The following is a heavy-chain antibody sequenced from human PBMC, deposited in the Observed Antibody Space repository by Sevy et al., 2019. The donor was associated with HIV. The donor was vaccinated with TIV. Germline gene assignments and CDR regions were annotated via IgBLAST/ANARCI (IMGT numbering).Heavy chain of an antibody. D-gene: IGHD6-13*01. V-gene: IGHV3-30*02. CDR1: GFTFSYYG. CDR2: IGYDGTDK. J-gene: IGHJ4*02. CDR3: AKNTASAGTGGFDY. Sequence: GGSLRLPCTASGFTFSYYGMHWVRQAPGKGLEWVAFIGYDGTDKYYSESVKGRFAISRDNSKNTVFLEMNSLRTDDTAIYYCAKNTASAGTGGFDYWGQGALVTVSS.